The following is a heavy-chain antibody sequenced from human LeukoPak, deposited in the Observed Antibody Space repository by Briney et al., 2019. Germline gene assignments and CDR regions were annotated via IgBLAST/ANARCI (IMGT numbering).Heavy chain of an antibody. CDR2: IRYDGSNK. CDR1: GFTSSSYG. D-gene: IGHD2-15*01. V-gene: IGHV3-30*02. Sequence: PGGSLRLSCAASGFTSSSYGMHWVRQAPGKGLEWVAFIRYDGSNKYYADSVKGRFTISRDNSKNTLYLQMNSLRAEDTAVYYCARDLSLYCSGGSCYSLNYWGQGALVTVSS. CDR3: ARDLSLYCSGGSCYSLNY. J-gene: IGHJ4*02.